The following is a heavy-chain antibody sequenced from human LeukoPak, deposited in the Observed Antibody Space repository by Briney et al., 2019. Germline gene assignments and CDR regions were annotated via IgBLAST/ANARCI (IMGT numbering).Heavy chain of an antibody. Sequence: LRVSCAASGLIVSSDYLAWVRQPPGKGLEWIGYIYHSGSTYYNPSLKSRVTISVDRSKNQFSLKLSSVTAADTAVYYCARGTKRGGYDYWGQGTLVTVSS. J-gene: IGHJ4*02. D-gene: IGHD1-1*01. CDR3: ARGTKRGGYDY. CDR2: IYHSGST. V-gene: IGHV4-30-2*01. CDR1: GLIVSSDY.